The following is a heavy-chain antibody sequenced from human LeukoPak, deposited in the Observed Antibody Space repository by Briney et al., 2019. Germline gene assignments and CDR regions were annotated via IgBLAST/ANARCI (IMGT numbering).Heavy chain of an antibody. D-gene: IGHD2-2*02. CDR2: IYYSGST. J-gene: IGHJ6*03. V-gene: IGHV4-31*03. CDR3: ARLVGYQLLYDAPGTHGYYYMDV. Sequence: PSETLSLTCTVSGGSISSGGYYWSWIRQHPGKGLEWIGYIYYSGSTYYNPSLKSRVTISVDTSKNQFSLKLSSVTAADTAVYYCARLVGYQLLYDAPGTHGYYYMDVWGKGTTVTVSS. CDR1: GGSISSGGYY.